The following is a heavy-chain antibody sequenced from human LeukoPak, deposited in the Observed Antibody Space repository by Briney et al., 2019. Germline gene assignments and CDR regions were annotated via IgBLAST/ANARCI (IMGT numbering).Heavy chain of an antibody. CDR3: ARARDWYSSGSVDQYYYMDV. CDR2: IIPIFGTG. D-gene: IGHD5-18*01. CDR1: GGTFSSHA. J-gene: IGHJ6*03. V-gene: IGHV1-69*13. Sequence: SVKVSCKASGGTFSSHAITWVRQAPGHGLEWMGGIIPIFGTGNYAQKFQGRVTITADESTSTAYMELSSLRSEDTAVYYCARARDWYSSGSVDQYYYMDVWGTGTSVTVSS.